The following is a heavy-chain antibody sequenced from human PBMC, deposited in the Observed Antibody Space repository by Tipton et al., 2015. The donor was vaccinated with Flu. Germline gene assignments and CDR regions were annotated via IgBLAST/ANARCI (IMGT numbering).Heavy chain of an antibody. J-gene: IGHJ4*02. CDR2: IYTSGST. D-gene: IGHD5-12*01. Sequence: TLSLTCAVSGYSISSGYYWGWIRQPARKGLEWIGRIYTSGSTNYNPSLKSRVTMSVDTSKNQFSLKLSSVTAADTAVYYCARDMGGYDYDYWGQGTLVTVSS. CDR3: ARDMGGYDYDY. CDR1: GYSISSGYY. V-gene: IGHV4-61*02.